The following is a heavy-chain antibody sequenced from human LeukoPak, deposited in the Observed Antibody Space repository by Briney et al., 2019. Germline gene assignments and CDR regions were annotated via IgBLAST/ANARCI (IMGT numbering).Heavy chain of an antibody. D-gene: IGHD6-19*01. CDR1: GYSFTSNW. V-gene: IGHV5-51*01. CDR2: IYPGDSDT. Sequence: GESLQISCKGSGYSFTSNWIGWVRQMPGKGLEWMGIIYPGDSDTRYSPSFQGQVTISADKSITTAYLQWNSLKASDTAMYYCARQPTSGWYGDYWGQGTLVTVSS. CDR3: ARQPTSGWYGDY. J-gene: IGHJ4*02.